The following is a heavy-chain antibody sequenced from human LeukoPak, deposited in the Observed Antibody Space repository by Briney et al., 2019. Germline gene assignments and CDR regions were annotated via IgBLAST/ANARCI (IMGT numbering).Heavy chain of an antibody. CDR2: INYSGDT. CDR1: GFTFRTYG. V-gene: IGHV4-59*08. Sequence: GSLRLSCAASGFTFRTYGMNWVRQAPGKGLEWIGYINYSGDTNSNPSLTSRVTISVDTSRKEFSLRLNSVTAADTAVYFCARIYPGGSYSDYWGQGTLVTVSS. J-gene: IGHJ4*02. D-gene: IGHD3-10*01. CDR3: ARIYPGGSYSDY.